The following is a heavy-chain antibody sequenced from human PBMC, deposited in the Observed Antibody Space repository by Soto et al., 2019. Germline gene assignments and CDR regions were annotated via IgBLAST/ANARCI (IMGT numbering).Heavy chain of an antibody. CDR1: GFTVSSNY. CDR2: IYSGGST. CDR3: ARDKLGNFGFDP. J-gene: IGHJ5*02. D-gene: IGHD4-4*01. V-gene: IGHV3-53*01. Sequence: GGSLRLSCAASGFTVSSNYMNWVSQGHGKGLEWVSVIYSGGSTYSADSVKGWFTISREKCKNSLYLQKNSLRAEDTAVYYCARDKLGNFGFDPWGQGTLGTVSS.